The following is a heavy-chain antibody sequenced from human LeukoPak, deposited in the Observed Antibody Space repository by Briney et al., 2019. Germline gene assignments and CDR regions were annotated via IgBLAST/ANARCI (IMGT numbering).Heavy chain of an antibody. D-gene: IGHD3-16*01. J-gene: IGHJ5*02. V-gene: IGHV3-74*01. CDR2: INTDGTNT. Sequence: PGGSLRLSCAASGYTFTNYWMHWVRQAPGEGLVWVSSINTDGTNTVYADSVRGRFTVSRDDAKNTLYLQMDSLRAEDTAVYYCARDRGINWFDLWGQGTLVAVSS. CDR3: ARDRGINWFDL. CDR1: GYTFTNYW.